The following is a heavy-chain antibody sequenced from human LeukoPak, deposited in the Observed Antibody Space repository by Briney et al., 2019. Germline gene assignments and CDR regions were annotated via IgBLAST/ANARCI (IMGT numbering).Heavy chain of an antibody. Sequence: GGALRLSCPASGFTFSCYYRHWVRPATGRGLEWVSAIGTAGDPYYPGSVKGEFTISRENAKDSLYLQMHSLRAGDTAVDFCARANSLADSSSWHSYYFDCWGQGTLVTVSS. CDR3: ARANSLADSSSWHSYYFDC. V-gene: IGHV3-13*05. J-gene: IGHJ4*02. D-gene: IGHD6-13*01. CDR2: IGTAGDP. CDR1: GFTFSCYY.